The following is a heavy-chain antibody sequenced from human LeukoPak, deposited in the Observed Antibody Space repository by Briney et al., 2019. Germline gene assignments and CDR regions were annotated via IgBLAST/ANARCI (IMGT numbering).Heavy chain of an antibody. CDR2: ISSSGKYI. CDR1: GIIFNTYN. D-gene: IGHD3-22*01. Sequence: GGSLRLSCAASGIIFNTYNMNWVRQAPGKGLEWVSSISSSGKYIYYADSVKGRFTISRDDAKNSLFLQMNSLRTEDTAVYYYARALAYYYDSSGYYGHDGLDYWGQGTLVTVSS. J-gene: IGHJ4*02. CDR3: ARALAYYYDSSGYYGHDGLDY. V-gene: IGHV3-21*01.